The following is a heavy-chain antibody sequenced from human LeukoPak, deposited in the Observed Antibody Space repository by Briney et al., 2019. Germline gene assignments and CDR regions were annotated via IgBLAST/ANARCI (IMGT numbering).Heavy chain of an antibody. D-gene: IGHD3-9*01. V-gene: IGHV1-2*02. CDR2: MNPNSGGT. J-gene: IGHJ4*02. Sequence: ASVKVSCKTSGYTFTKYYMHWVRQAPGQGLEWMGWMNPNSGGTNYTQKFQGRVTMTRDTSINTAYMELSRLKSDDTAVYYCARVQPYYDILTGYYIWGQGTLVTVSS. CDR1: GYTFTKYY. CDR3: ARVQPYYDILTGYYI.